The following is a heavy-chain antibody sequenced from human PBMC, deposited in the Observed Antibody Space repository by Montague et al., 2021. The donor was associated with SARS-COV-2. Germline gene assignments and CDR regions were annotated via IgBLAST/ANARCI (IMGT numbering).Heavy chain of an antibody. D-gene: IGHD4-11*01. CDR3: VKNWYSDYQSS. V-gene: IGHV3-30*03. CDR1: GFSFSAFS. CDR2: VSHDGSKK. Sequence: SLRLSCAASGFSFSAFSMDWVAAVSHDGSKKYYADSVKGRITISRDNSKSTVFLQMSSLRIEDTAVYYCVKNWYSDYQSSWGQGTLVIVST. J-gene: IGHJ5*02.